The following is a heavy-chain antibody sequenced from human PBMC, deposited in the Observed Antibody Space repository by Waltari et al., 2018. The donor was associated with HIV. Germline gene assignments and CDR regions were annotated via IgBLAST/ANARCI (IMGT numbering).Heavy chain of an antibody. D-gene: IGHD7-27*01. CDR1: CGSFSGYY. J-gene: IGHJ6*02. CDR3: ARGSWGSGMDV. V-gene: IGHV4-34*01. Sequence: VRLQHGGAVLLKPSDHLSLSCAAYCGSFSGYYWSWIRQSPGKGLECIGEINHSGSINYNPSLKSRVIISVDRYKNQFSLKLTSVTAADTAVYYCARGSWGSGMDVWGLGTTVIVSS. CDR2: INHSGSI.